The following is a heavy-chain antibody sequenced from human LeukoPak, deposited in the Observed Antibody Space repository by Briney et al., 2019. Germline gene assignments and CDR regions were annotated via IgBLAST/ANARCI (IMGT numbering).Heavy chain of an antibody. D-gene: IGHD3-3*01. CDR3: ARIQRFFGSARDAFDI. J-gene: IGHJ3*02. CDR2: INPNSGGT. CDR1: GYTFTGYY. V-gene: IGHV1-2*02. Sequence: ASVKVSCKASGYTFTGYYMHWVRQAPGQGLEWMGWINPNSGGTNYAQKFQGRVTMTRDTSISTAYMELSRLRSDDTAVYYCARIQRFFGSARDAFDIWAQGTMVTVSS.